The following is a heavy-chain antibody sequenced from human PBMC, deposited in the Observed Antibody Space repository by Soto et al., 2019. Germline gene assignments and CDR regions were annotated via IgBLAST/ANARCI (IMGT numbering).Heavy chain of an antibody. D-gene: IGHD3-10*01. V-gene: IGHV1-69*01. CDR3: ARVPPYGSGLLDP. CDR2: IIPLFDTV. CDR1: GGSFSSYG. Sequence: QVQLVQSGAEVKKPGSSVKVSCKASGGSFSSYGINWVRQAPGQGLEWMGGIIPLFDTVNYAQKFQGRVTITADQSTSTAYMELSSLKSEDTAVYYCARVPPYGSGLLDPWGQGTLVTVSS. J-gene: IGHJ5*02.